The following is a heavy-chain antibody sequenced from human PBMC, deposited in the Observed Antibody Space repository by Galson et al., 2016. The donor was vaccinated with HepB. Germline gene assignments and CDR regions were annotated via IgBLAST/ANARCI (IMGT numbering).Heavy chain of an antibody. CDR2: IYPGDSDT. Sequence: QSGAEVKKPGESLKISCKGSGYSFTTYWIGWVRQMPGKGLEWMGIIYPGDSDTKYSPSFQGQVTISADKSITTAFLQWSSLQASDTAIYYCARGKGNFDWWGDAFDMWGQGTMVTVSS. J-gene: IGHJ3*02. D-gene: IGHD3-9*01. CDR3: ARGKGNFDWWGDAFDM. CDR1: GYSFTTYW. V-gene: IGHV5-51*01.